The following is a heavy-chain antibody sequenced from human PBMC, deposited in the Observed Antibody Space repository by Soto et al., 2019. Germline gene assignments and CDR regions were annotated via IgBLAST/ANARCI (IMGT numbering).Heavy chain of an antibody. J-gene: IGHJ4*02. CDR3: ARGPYYYDSSGYYTC. Sequence: ASVKVSCKASGYTFTSYCISWVLQAPGQGLEWMGWISAYNGNTNYAQKLQGRVTMTTDTSTSTAYMELRSLRSDDTAVYYCARGPYYYDSSGYYTCWGQGTLVRVSS. CDR1: GYTFTSYC. D-gene: IGHD3-22*01. V-gene: IGHV1-18*01. CDR2: ISAYNGNT.